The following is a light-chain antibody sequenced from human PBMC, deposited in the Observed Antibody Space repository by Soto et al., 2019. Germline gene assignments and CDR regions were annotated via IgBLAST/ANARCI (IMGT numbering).Light chain of an antibody. CDR2: DAS. CDR1: QSVSRY. Sequence: ETVLRQSPVTLSLSPGEGATLSFRASQSVSRYLAWYQQKPGAAPRLLIYDASNRATGIPARFSGSGSGTDFTLTISSLEPEDFAVYYCQQRSNWPGTFGQGTKV. J-gene: IGKJ1*01. CDR3: QQRSNWPGT. V-gene: IGKV3-11*01.